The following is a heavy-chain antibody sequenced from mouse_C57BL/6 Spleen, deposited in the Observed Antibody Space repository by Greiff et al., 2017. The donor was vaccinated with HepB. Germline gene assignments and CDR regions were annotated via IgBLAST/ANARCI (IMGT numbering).Heavy chain of an antibody. CDR3: ARGGGLRAWFAY. Sequence: EVKLQESGPGLVKPSQSLSLTCSVTGYSITSGYYWNWIRQFPGNKLEWMGYISYDGSNNYNPSLKNRISITRDTSKNQFFLKLNSVTTEDTATYYCARGGGLRAWFAYWGQGTLVTVSA. CDR1: GYSITSGYY. CDR2: ISYDGSN. D-gene: IGHD2-4*01. V-gene: IGHV3-6*01. J-gene: IGHJ3*01.